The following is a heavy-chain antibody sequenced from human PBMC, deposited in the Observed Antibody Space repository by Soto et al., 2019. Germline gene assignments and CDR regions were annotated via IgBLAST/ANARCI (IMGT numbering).Heavy chain of an antibody. J-gene: IGHJ4*02. V-gene: IGHV3-21*01. CDR2: ISSSSSYI. CDR3: ARDAPHDYARAIDY. D-gene: IGHD2-2*01. CDR1: GFTFSSYS. Sequence: EVQLVESGGGLVKPGGSLRLSCAASGFTFSSYSMNWVRQAPGKGLEWVSSISSSSSYIYYADSVKGRFTISRDNAKNSLYLQMTSLIAEDTAVYYCARDAPHDYARAIDYWGQGTLVTVSS.